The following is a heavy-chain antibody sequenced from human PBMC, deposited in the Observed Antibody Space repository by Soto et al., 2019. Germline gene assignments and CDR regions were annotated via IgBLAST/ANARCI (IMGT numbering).Heavy chain of an antibody. D-gene: IGHD1-26*01. CDR3: ASSVVGTPRHDVLGI. J-gene: IGHJ3*02. V-gene: IGHV3-30-3*01. Sequence: GWSLRLSCAASGFTFSNYAMHWVRQAPGKGLEWVAIISYDGSSKYYADSVKGLFTISRDNSKNTLYLQMNSLRAEETAVYYCASSVVGTPRHDVLGICGQGRMVTVSS. CDR1: GFTFSNYA. CDR2: ISYDGSSK.